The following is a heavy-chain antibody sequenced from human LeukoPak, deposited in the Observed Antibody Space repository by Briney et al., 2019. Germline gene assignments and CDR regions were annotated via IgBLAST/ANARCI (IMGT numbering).Heavy chain of an antibody. CDR3: ARSGREATEIDY. CDR2: INGRGTYI. V-gene: IGHV3-11*06. J-gene: IGHJ4*02. Sequence: GGSLRLSCAASGFTFSDYFMSWVRQAPGKGLEWLSYINGRGTYIDYAESLRGRITISRDNAQNSLYLQMNSLRVEDTAVYYCARSGREATEIDYWGQGTLVTVSS. D-gene: IGHD1-1*01. CDR1: GFTFSDYF.